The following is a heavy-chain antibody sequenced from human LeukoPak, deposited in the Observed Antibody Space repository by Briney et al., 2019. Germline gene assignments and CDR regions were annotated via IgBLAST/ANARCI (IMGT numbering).Heavy chain of an antibody. Sequence: GGSLRLSCAVSGLSVNNSYINWIRQAPGKGLEWVSVLYRGGQTYYADSVKGRFTISRDNSKNTLFVQMNSLRAEDTALYYCASCLGYCSTTSLGNDAFDIWGQGTMVTVSS. V-gene: IGHV3-53*05. CDR2: LYRGGQT. D-gene: IGHD2-2*01. CDR1: GLSVNNSY. J-gene: IGHJ3*02. CDR3: ASCLGYCSTTSLGNDAFDI.